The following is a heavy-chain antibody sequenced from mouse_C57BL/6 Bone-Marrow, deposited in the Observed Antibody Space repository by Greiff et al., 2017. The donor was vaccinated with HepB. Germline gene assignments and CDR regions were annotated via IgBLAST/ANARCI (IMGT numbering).Heavy chain of an antibody. J-gene: IGHJ2*01. CDR2: IRLKSDNYAT. CDR3: TGPSLTGPLDY. CDR1: GFTFSNYW. V-gene: IGHV6-3*01. D-gene: IGHD4-1*01. Sequence: EVKVVESGGGLVQPGGSMKLSCVASGFTFSNYWMNWVRQSPEKGLEWVAQIRLKSDNYATHYAESVKGRFTISRDDSKSSVYLQMNNLRAEDTGIYYCTGPSLTGPLDYWGQGTTLTVSS.